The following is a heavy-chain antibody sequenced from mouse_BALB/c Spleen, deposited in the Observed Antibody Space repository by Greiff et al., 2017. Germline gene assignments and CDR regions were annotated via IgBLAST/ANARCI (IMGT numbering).Heavy chain of an antibody. CDR3: AKDYYRYDVYYAMDY. D-gene: IGHD2-14*01. CDR1: GYTFTSYW. J-gene: IGHJ4*01. Sequence: VQLQQSGADLAKPGASVKMSCKASGYTFTSYWMHWVKQRPGQGLEWIGYINPSTGYTEYNQKFKDKATLTADKSSSTAYMQLSSLTSEDSAVYYCAKDYYRYDVYYAMDYWGQGTSVTVSS. V-gene: IGHV1-7*01. CDR2: INPSTGYT.